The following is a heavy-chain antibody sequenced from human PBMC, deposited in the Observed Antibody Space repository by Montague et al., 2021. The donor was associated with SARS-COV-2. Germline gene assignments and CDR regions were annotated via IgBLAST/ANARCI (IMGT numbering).Heavy chain of an antibody. D-gene: IGHD3-16*02. CDR1: GFTFSNYD. V-gene: IGHV3-48*03. CDR3: TRDYRSIVGDGLDI. J-gene: IGHJ3*02. Sequence: SLRLSRAASGFTFSNYDMNWVRQAPGKGPEWISYISTSAYTTSYAGPVKGRFTISRDNGKNSLYLQMNSLRVEDTAVYYCTRDYRSIVGDGLDIWGQGTKVTVSS. CDR2: ISTSAYTT.